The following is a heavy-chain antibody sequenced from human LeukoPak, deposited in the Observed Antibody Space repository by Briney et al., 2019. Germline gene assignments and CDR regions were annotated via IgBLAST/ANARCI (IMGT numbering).Heavy chain of an antibody. CDR2: ISAYNGNT. J-gene: IGHJ5*02. CDR3: ASLRIYSSSLDSFFDP. CDR1: GYTFTSYG. D-gene: IGHD6-13*01. Sequence: VASVKVSCKASGYTFTSYGISWVRQAPGQGLEWMGWISAYNGNTNYAQKLQGRVTMTTDTSTSTAYMELRSLRSDDTAVYYCASLRIYSSSLDSFFDPWGQGTLVTVSS. V-gene: IGHV1-18*01.